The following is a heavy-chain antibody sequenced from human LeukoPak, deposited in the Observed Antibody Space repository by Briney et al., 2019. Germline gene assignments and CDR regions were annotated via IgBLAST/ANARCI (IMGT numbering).Heavy chain of an antibody. Sequence: EASVKVSCKASGYTFTGYYMHWVRQAPGQGLEWMGWINPNSGGTNYAQKFQGRVTMTRDTSISTAYMELSRLRSDDTAVYYCAISAVVTGDGPRRGNWFDPWGQGTLVTVSS. V-gene: IGHV1-2*02. CDR1: GYTFTGYY. CDR3: AISAVVTGDGPRRGNWFDP. J-gene: IGHJ5*02. CDR2: INPNSGGT. D-gene: IGHD3-9*01.